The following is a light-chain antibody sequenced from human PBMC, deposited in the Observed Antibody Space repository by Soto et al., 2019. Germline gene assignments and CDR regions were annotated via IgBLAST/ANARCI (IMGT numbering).Light chain of an antibody. CDR2: GTY. Sequence: EVVMTQSPATLSVSPGDRATLSCRASQSVDTNVAWYQQKPGQAPRLLVYGTYTRATGIPARLTGFGSGTDFTLTISGLQSDDFAVYYCQQYYNWPPYTFGPGTKLQIK. J-gene: IGKJ2*01. CDR3: QQYYNWPPYT. V-gene: IGKV3-15*01. CDR1: QSVDTN.